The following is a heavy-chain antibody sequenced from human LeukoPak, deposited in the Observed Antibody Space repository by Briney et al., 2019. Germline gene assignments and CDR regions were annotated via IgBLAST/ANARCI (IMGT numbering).Heavy chain of an antibody. D-gene: IGHD4-17*01. CDR3: AKEVLDYEIPYWYFDL. CDR2: MNGDGDYT. CDR1: GFTFSSYA. Sequence: QPGGSLRLSCAASGFTFSSYAMNWVRQTPGKGLEWVSAMNGDGDYTYYADSVKGRFSISRDNSENTLYLQINSLRAEDTAVYHCAKEVLDYEIPYWYFDLWGLGTLVTVSS. V-gene: IGHV3-23*01. J-gene: IGHJ2*01.